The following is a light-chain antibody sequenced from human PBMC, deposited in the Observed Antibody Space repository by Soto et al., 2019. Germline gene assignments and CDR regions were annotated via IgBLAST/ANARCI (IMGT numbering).Light chain of an antibody. CDR2: GAS. CDR3: QQYGSSPRT. Sequence: EIVLTQSPGTLSFSPGERATLSCRASQSVSSSYLAWYQQKPGQAPRLLIYGASSRATGIPDRFSGSGSGTDFTLTISRLAPEDFAVYYCQQYGSSPRTFGQGTKVEIK. V-gene: IGKV3-20*01. CDR1: QSVSSSY. J-gene: IGKJ1*01.